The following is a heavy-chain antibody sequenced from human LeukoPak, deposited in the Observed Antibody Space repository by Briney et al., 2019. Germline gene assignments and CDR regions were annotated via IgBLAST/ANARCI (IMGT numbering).Heavy chain of an antibody. D-gene: IGHD6-13*01. CDR1: GFNFSSYG. CDR3: AKDNVAAAGRYFDY. CDR2: ISYDGSNK. V-gene: IGHV3-30*18. Sequence: GGSLRLSCAASGFNFSSYGMHWVRQAPGKGLEWVALISYDGSNKYFADSVKGRFTIPRDNSKNTLYLQMHSLRAEDTAVYYCAKDNVAAAGRYFDYWGQGTLVTVSS. J-gene: IGHJ4*02.